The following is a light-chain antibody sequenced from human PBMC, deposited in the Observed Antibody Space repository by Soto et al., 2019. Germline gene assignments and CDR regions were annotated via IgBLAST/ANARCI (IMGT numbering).Light chain of an antibody. Sequence: EIVMTQSPATLSVSPGERATLSCRASQSVSSNLAWYQQKPGQAPRLLIYGASTRATGIPARFSGSGSVTEFTLTISSLQSEDFAVYYCQQYNNLPQTFGQGTKVDIK. V-gene: IGKV3-15*01. J-gene: IGKJ1*01. CDR3: QQYNNLPQT. CDR2: GAS. CDR1: QSVSSN.